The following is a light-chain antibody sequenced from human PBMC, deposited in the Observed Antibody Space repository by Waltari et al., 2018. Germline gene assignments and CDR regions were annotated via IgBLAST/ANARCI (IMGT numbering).Light chain of an antibody. CDR2: VAT. CDR1: QDIGSW. V-gene: IGKV1-12*01. J-gene: IGKJ4*01. CDR3: QQAKNFPAVS. Sequence: DIQMTQSPSSVSASVGDRVTINCRASQDIGSWLAWYQHKPGKAPKLLPYVATNLQSGVPSRFSGSGSGTDFTLTISGLQADDSAIYYCQQAKNFPAVSFGGGTKVEIK.